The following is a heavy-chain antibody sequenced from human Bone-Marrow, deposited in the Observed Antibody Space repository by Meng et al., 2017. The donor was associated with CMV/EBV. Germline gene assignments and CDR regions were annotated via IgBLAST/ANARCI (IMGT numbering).Heavy chain of an antibody. J-gene: IGHJ4*02. Sequence: GESLKISCAPSGFTFSNSGMHWVRQAPGKGLEWVAYIRHGESNEYYADSVKGRFTISRDNSKNTLYLQMNSLRFEDTAVYYCAKGRRDYSNYILDYWGQGTLVTVSS. D-gene: IGHD4-11*01. CDR1: GFTFSNSG. V-gene: IGHV3-30*02. CDR3: AKGRRDYSNYILDY. CDR2: IRHGESNE.